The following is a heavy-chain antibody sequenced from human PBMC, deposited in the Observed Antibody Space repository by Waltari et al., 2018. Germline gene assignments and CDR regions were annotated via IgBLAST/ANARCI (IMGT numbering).Heavy chain of an antibody. CDR1: GGSFRGYY. CDR2: INHSGST. CDR3: ARGPFGAAPHDY. Sequence: QVQLQQWGAGLLKPSETLSLPCAVYGGSFRGYYWSWIRQPPGKGLEWIGEINHSGSTNYNPSLKSRVTISVDTSKNQFSLKLSSVTAADTVVYYCARGPFGAAPHDYWGQGTLVTVSS. J-gene: IGHJ4*02. V-gene: IGHV4-34*01. D-gene: IGHD6-6*01.